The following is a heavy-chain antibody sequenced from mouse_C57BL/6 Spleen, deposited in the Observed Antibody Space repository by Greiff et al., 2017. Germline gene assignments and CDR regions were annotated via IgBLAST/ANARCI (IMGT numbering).Heavy chain of an antibody. J-gene: IGHJ4*01. V-gene: IGHV5-6*02. CDR1: GFTFSSYG. Sequence: EVMLVESGGDLVKPGGSLKLSCAASGFTFSSYGMSWVRQTPDKRLEWVATISSGGSYTSYPDSVKGRYTISRDNAKNTLYLQMSSLKSEDTAMYSGARRYDYDGYAMDYWGQGTSVTVSS. CDR2: ISSGGSYT. CDR3: ARRYDYDGYAMDY. D-gene: IGHD2-4*01.